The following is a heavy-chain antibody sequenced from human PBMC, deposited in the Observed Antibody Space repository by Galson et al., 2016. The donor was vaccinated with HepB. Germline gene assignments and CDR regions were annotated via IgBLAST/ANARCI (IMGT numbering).Heavy chain of an antibody. Sequence: SLRLSCAASGFTFNRHAMHWVRQAPGKGLEWMAVISYDGSNKYHGDSVKGRFTISRDNSNHTVYLQMNSLRPEDTAVYYCARASPGMDGWGQGTTVTVSS. V-gene: IGHV3-30-3*01. CDR1: GFTFNRHA. J-gene: IGHJ6*02. CDR2: ISYDGSNK. CDR3: ARASPGMDG.